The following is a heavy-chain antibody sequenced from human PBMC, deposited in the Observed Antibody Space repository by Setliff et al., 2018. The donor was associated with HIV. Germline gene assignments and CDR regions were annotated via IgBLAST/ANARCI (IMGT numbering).Heavy chain of an antibody. V-gene: IGHV3-23*01. J-gene: IGHJ4*02. CDR2: TSGSGVGT. D-gene: IGHD3-10*01. Sequence: LRLSCAAPGFTFSSYAMSWVRQAPGKGLEWVSATSGSGVGTYYADSVKGRFTISRDNSKNTLYLQMNGLRAEDTAVYYCAKHRDFGSGSYFDHWGQGTKVTVSS. CDR3: AKHRDFGSGSYFDH. CDR1: GFTFSSYA.